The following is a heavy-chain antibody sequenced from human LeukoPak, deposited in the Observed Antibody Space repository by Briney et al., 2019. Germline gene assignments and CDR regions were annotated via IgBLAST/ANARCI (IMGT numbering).Heavy chain of an antibody. CDR1: GFTFSSYG. Sequence: PGRSLRLSCAAFGFTFSSYGMHWVRQAPGKGLEWVAVIWYDGSNKYYADSVKGRFTISRDNSKNTLYLQMNSLRAEDTAVYYCARDRVAAAGAYFDYWGQGTLVTVSS. CDR3: ARDRVAAAGAYFDY. D-gene: IGHD6-13*01. V-gene: IGHV3-33*01. CDR2: IWYDGSNK. J-gene: IGHJ4*02.